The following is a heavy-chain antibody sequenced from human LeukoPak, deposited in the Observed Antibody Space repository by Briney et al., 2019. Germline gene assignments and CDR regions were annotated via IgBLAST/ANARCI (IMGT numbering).Heavy chain of an antibody. Sequence: SETLSLTCTVSGGVITNYYWSWIRQPPGKGLEWIGYMYYSGSTNYNPSLKSRVTMSVDTSNDQISLKMTSLTAADTAVYYCARAPAGQPYYYMDVWGKGTTVTVSS. V-gene: IGHV4-59*01. D-gene: IGHD2-2*01. CDR3: ARAPAGQPYYYMDV. CDR2: MYYSGST. J-gene: IGHJ6*03. CDR1: GGVITNYY.